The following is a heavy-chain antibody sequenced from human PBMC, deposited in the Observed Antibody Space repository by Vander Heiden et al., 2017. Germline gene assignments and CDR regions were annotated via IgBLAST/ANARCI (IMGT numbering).Heavy chain of an antibody. J-gene: IGHJ4*02. CDR2: ISGSGGST. V-gene: IGHV3-23*01. CDR3: AKNSGKKGSSYFDY. CDR1: GITFSSYA. Sequence: EVQLFESGGGLVQPGGSPRLSCAPSGITFSSYAMSWVRQAPGKGLEWVSAISGSGGSTYYADSWKGRFTISRDNSKNTLYLQMNSMRAEDTAVYYCAKNSGKKGSSYFDYWGEGPLVTVSS. D-gene: IGHD2-15*01.